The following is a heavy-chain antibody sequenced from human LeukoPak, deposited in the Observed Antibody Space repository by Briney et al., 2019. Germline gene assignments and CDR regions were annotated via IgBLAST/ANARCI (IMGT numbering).Heavy chain of an antibody. CDR2: MRYDGTKE. V-gene: IGHV3-30*02. CDR3: ANDGAYYDINSYAFDI. CDR1: GITFSSYG. J-gene: IGHJ3*02. D-gene: IGHD3-22*01. Sequence: GGSLRLSCAASGITFSSYGLHWVRQAPGKGLEWVSFMRYDGTKEYYAESVKGRFTISRDNSKNTLYLQMNSLRAEDTAVYYCANDGAYYDINSYAFDIWGQGTMVTVSS.